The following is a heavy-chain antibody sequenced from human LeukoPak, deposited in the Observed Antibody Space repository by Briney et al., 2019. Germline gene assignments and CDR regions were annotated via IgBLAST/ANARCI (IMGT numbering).Heavy chain of an antibody. D-gene: IGHD3-10*01. V-gene: IGHV3-20*04. Sequence: PGGSLRLSCAASGFTFDDYGMSWVRQAPGKGLEWVSGINWNGGSTGYADSVKGRFTISRDNAKNSLYLQMNSLRAEDTALYYCAREMARGYYGSGSYYNVPDYWGQGTLVTVSS. J-gene: IGHJ4*02. CDR3: AREMARGYYGSGSYYNVPDY. CDR1: GFTFDDYG. CDR2: INWNGGST.